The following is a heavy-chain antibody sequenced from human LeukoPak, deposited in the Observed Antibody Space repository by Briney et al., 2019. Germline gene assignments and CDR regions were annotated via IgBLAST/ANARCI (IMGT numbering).Heavy chain of an antibody. Sequence: PSETLSLTCAVSGGSISSSNWWSWVRQPPGKGLEWIGYIYYSGSTYYNPSLKSRVTISVDTSKNQFSLKLSSVTAADTAVYYCASVPRSSGYVNWGQGTLVTVSS. V-gene: IGHV4-4*02. D-gene: IGHD3-22*01. CDR3: ASVPRSSGYVN. CDR1: GGSISSSNW. CDR2: IYYSGST. J-gene: IGHJ4*02.